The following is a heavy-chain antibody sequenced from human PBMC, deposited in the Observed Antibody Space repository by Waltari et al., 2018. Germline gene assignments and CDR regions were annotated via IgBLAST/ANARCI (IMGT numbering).Heavy chain of an antibody. CDR1: GFSFTGYW. CDR2: IKQDGSEK. Sequence: EGQLVESGGGFVQPGGSLRLSCEASGFSFTGYWMSWVRQAPGKGLEWVANIKQDGSEKNYVDSVKGRFTVSRDNAKKSLFLEMNSLRGEDTAVYYCARATYYYDNSGRGAFD. V-gene: IGHV3-7*01. CDR3: ARATYYYDNSGRGAFD. D-gene: IGHD3-22*01. J-gene: IGHJ3*01.